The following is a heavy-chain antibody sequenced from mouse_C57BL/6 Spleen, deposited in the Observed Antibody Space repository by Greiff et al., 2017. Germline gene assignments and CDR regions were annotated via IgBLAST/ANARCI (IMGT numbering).Heavy chain of an antibody. CDR3: ARGPYYGSILYAMDY. Sequence: VQLQQSGPELVKPGASVKISCKASGYTFTDYYMNWVKQSHGKSLEWIGDINPNNGGTSYNQKFKGKATLTVDKSSSTAYMELRSLTSEDSAVYYCARGPYYGSILYAMDYWGQGTSVTVSS. CDR2: INPNNGGT. J-gene: IGHJ4*01. CDR1: GYTFTDYY. V-gene: IGHV1-26*01. D-gene: IGHD1-1*01.